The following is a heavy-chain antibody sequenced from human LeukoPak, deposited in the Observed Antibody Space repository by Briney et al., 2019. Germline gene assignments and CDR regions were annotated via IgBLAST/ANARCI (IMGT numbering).Heavy chain of an antibody. V-gene: IGHV3-23*01. Sequence: PGGSLRLSCAASGFTFSSYAMSWVRQAPGKGLEWVSAISGSGGSTYYADSVKGRFTISRGNSKNTLYLQMNSLRAEDTAVYYCAKSFRGGYYYYYGTDVWGQGTTVTVSS. J-gene: IGHJ6*02. D-gene: IGHD3-10*01. CDR2: ISGSGGST. CDR3: AKSFRGGYYYYYGTDV. CDR1: GFTFSSYA.